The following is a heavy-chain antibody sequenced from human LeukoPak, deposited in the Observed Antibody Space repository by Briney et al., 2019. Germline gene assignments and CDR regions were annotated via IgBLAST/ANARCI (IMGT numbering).Heavy chain of an antibody. V-gene: IGHV4-39*01. Sequence: RTSETLSLTCTVSGGSISSYYWGWIHQPPGKGLERIGSIYYSGRTCYNPSLKSRVTISVDTSKNQFPLKLSSVTAADTAVYYCATYVYYDILTGYHDAFDIWGQGTMVTVSS. CDR2: IYYSGRT. J-gene: IGHJ3*02. D-gene: IGHD3-9*01. CDR1: GGSISSYY. CDR3: ATYVYYDILTGYHDAFDI.